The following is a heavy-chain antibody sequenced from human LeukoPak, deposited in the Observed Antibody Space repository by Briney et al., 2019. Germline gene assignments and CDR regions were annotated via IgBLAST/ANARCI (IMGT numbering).Heavy chain of an antibody. CDR2: IYYGGST. J-gene: IGHJ6*02. V-gene: IGHV4-61*08. CDR3: ARVLPLRLGGYYYGMDV. CDR1: GGSISSGGYY. D-gene: IGHD2-15*01. Sequence: SETLSLTCTVSGGSISSGGYYWSWIRQHPGKGLEWIGYIYYGGSTNYNPSLKSRVTISVDTSKNQFSLKLSSVTAADTAVYYCARVLPLRLGGYYYGMDVWGQGTTVTVSS.